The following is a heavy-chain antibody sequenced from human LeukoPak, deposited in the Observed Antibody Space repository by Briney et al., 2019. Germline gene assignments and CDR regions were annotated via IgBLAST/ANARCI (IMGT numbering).Heavy chain of an antibody. Sequence: ASMKVSCKVSGYSLTELSIYWVRRAPGKGLEWVGGFDPEEGETIYAQKFQGRLTMTEDTSTDTAYMELSSLRSEDTAVYYCTTGGTGYYYVINYWGQGTLVTVSS. V-gene: IGHV1-24*01. CDR1: GYSLTELS. CDR3: TTGGTGYYYVINY. CDR2: FDPEEGET. J-gene: IGHJ4*02. D-gene: IGHD3-22*01.